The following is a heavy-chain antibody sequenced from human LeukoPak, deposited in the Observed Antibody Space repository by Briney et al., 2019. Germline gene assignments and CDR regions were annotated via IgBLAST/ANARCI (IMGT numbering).Heavy chain of an antibody. Sequence: ASVKVSCKASGYTFTGYYMHWVRQAPGQGLEWMGWINPNSGGTNYAQKFQGRATMTRDTSISTAYMELSRLRSDDTAVYYCARGSGWYYSYNYYGMDVWGQGTTVTVSS. J-gene: IGHJ6*02. CDR1: GYTFTGYY. CDR2: INPNSGGT. CDR3: ARGSGWYYSYNYYGMDV. V-gene: IGHV1-2*02. D-gene: IGHD6-19*01.